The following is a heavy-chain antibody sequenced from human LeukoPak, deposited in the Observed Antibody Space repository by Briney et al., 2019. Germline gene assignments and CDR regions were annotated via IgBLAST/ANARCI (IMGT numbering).Heavy chain of an antibody. CDR2: ISNNGSTK. J-gene: IGHJ4*02. Sequence: PGGSLRLSCAASGFTYIDYYMSWIRPPAGKELDGVSYISNNGSTKYYADSVKGRFTISRDNSKNTLYLQMNSLGAEDTAVYYCARGSGVDFGVVNYDYWGQGTLVTVSS. CDR3: ARGSGVDFGVVNYDY. D-gene: IGHD3-3*01. V-gene: IGHV3-11*04. CDR1: GFTYIDYY.